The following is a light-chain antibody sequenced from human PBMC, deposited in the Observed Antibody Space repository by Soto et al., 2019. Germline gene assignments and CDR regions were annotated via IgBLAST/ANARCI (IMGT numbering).Light chain of an antibody. Sequence: EIVLTQSPATLSLSPGERATLSCRASQSVSSYLAWYQQKPGQAPRLLIYDASNRATGIPARFSGSGSGTDFTRTIGSLEPEEFAVYYCQQRSNWWTFGQGTKVEIK. CDR2: DAS. CDR3: QQRSNWWT. CDR1: QSVSSY. V-gene: IGKV3-11*01. J-gene: IGKJ1*01.